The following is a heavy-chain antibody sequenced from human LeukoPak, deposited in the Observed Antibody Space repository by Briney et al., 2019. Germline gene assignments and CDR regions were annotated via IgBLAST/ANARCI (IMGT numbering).Heavy chain of an antibody. J-gene: IGHJ4*02. V-gene: IGHV3-74*01. D-gene: IGHD1-14*01. CDR3: ARDPGFYYFDY. CDR1: GFTFSNYW. Sequence: GGSLRLSCAASGFTFSNYWIHWVRQVPGKGLMWVSRINTDGRSTNYADSVQGRFTISRDNAKNTLYLQMNSLRAEDTAVYFCARDPGFYYFDYWGQGTLVTVSS. CDR2: INTDGRST.